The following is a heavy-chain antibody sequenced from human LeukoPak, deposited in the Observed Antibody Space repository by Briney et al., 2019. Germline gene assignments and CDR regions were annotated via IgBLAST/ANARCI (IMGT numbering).Heavy chain of an antibody. J-gene: IGHJ6*02. CDR3: ARELGSYEGGYYGMDV. Sequence: GSLRLSCAASGFTFSTRWMSWVRQAPGKGLEWVANINEDGSEKNYVESLKGRFTISRDNAKNSLYLQMNSLRAEDTALYYCARELGSYEGGYYGMDVWGQGTTVTVS. CDR2: INEDGSEK. CDR1: GFTFSTRW. D-gene: IGHD1-26*01. V-gene: IGHV3-7*01.